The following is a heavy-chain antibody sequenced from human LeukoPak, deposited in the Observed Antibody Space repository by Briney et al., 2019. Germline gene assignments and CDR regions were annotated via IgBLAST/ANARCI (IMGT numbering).Heavy chain of an antibody. Sequence: SQTLSLTCTVSGGSISSGGYYWSWIRQPPGKGLEWIGYIYYSGSTNYNPSLKSRVTISVDTSKNQFSLKLSSVTAADTAVYYCARDAVWDYGGFDYWGQGTLVTVSS. J-gene: IGHJ4*02. D-gene: IGHD4-17*01. V-gene: IGHV4-61*08. CDR3: ARDAVWDYGGFDY. CDR1: GGSISSGGYY. CDR2: IYYSGST.